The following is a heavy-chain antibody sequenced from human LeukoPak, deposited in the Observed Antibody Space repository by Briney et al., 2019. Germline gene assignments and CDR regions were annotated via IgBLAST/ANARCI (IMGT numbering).Heavy chain of an antibody. Sequence: PGGSLRLSCVASGFTIATYGMSWVRQPPGKGLEWVSVVGESVHTTHYADSVKGRFFISRDNSKNTVHLEMNSLRAEDTAVYYCAVCSGDCYDWGQGTLVTVSS. CDR2: VGESVHTT. CDR1: GFTIATYG. V-gene: IGHV3-23*01. J-gene: IGHJ4*02. D-gene: IGHD2-21*02. CDR3: AVCSGDCYD.